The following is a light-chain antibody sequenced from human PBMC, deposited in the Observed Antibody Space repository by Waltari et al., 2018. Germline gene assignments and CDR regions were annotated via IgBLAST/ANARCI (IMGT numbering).Light chain of an antibody. CDR1: RSVTNV. Sequence: EIVMTQSPATLSVSPGEGVTLSCRARRSVTNVLGWYQQKPSQAPRLLMYDASTRAAGIPARFSGSESGTEFTLTINSLQSEDFAVYFCQQYYNWPLTFGPGTKVDIK. CDR3: QQYYNWPLT. V-gene: IGKV3-15*01. J-gene: IGKJ3*01. CDR2: DAS.